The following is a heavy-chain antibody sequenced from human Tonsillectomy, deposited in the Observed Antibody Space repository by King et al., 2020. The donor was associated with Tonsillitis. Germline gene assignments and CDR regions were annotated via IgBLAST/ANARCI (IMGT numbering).Heavy chain of an antibody. CDR1: GFTFDDYA. CDR2: ISGDGSST. J-gene: IGHJ4*02. CDR3: AKMREVMVILSYFDY. Sequence: DVQLVESGGGVVQPGGSLRLSCAASGFTFDDYAMHWVRQAPGKGLEWVSLISGDGSSTYYADSVKGRFTVSRDNSKNSLYLQMNSLRTEDTALYYCAKMREVMVILSYFDYWGQGTLVTVSS. D-gene: IGHD3-16*01. V-gene: IGHV3-43*02.